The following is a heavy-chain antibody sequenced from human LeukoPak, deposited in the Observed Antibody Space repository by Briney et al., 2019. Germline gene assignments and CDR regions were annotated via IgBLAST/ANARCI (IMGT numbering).Heavy chain of an antibody. CDR2: INHSGST. J-gene: IGHJ4*02. V-gene: IGHV4-34*01. D-gene: IGHD5-24*01. CDR3: ARGRWLQNFDY. CDR1: GWSFSGYY. Sequence: SETLSLTCAVYGWSFSGYYWRWLRQPPGKGLAGIGEINHSGSTNYNPSLKSGVTISVDTSKNQFSLKLSSVTAADTAVYYCARGRWLQNFDYWGQGTLVTVSS.